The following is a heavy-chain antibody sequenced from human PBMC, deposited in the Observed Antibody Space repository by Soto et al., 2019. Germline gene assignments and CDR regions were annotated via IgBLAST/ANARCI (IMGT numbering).Heavy chain of an antibody. CDR3: AGRGYSGYDSAGAFDI. Sequence: QVQLVQSGAGVKKPGSSVKVSCKASGGTFSSYTISWVRQAPGQGLEWMGRIIPILGIPNYAQKFQGRVTITEDKSPSTAYLVLSSLGSEDRAVYYCAGRGYSGYDSAGAFDIWGQGTMVAFSS. J-gene: IGHJ3*02. CDR1: GGTFSSYT. CDR2: IIPILGIP. V-gene: IGHV1-69*02. D-gene: IGHD5-12*01.